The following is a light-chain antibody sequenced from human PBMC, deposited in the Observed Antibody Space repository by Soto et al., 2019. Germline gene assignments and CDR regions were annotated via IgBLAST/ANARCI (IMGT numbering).Light chain of an antibody. Sequence: QSALTQPASVSGSPGQSITISCTGTSSDVGSYNLVSWYQQHPGKAPKLMIYEGSKRPSGVSNRFSGSKSGNTASLTISGLQAEDEADYYCCSYAGSSMVVVFGGGTKVTVL. CDR1: SSDVGSYNL. CDR3: CSYAGSSMVVV. J-gene: IGLJ2*01. CDR2: EGS. V-gene: IGLV2-23*01.